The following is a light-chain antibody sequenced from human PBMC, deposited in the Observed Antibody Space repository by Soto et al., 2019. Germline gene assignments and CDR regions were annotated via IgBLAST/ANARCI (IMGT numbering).Light chain of an antibody. Sequence: DIQMTQSPSSLSASVGDRVTITCRASQSISSYLNWYQQKPGKAPKLLIYAASSLQSGVPSRFSGSGSGTDFPLTISSLQPEDFATYYCQQSYSTPPWTCGQGTEVEIK. CDR2: AAS. CDR1: QSISSY. V-gene: IGKV1-39*01. J-gene: IGKJ1*01. CDR3: QQSYSTPPWT.